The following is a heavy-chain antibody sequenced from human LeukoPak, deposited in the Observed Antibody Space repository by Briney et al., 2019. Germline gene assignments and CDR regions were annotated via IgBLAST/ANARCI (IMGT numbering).Heavy chain of an antibody. CDR1: GFTFGDYA. J-gene: IGHJ4*02. CDR2: IRSKAYGGTT. V-gene: IGHV3-49*04. D-gene: IGHD2/OR15-2a*01. CDR3: SSSLWKPIDY. Sequence: GRSLRLSCTASGFTFGDYAMSWVRQAPGRGLEWVGFIRSKAYGGTTEYAASVKGRFTISRDDSKSIAYLQMNSLKTEDTAVYYCSSSLWKPIDYCGQGTLVTVSS.